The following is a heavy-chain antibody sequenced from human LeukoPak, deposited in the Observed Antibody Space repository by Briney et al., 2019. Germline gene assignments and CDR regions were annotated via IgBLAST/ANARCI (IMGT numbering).Heavy chain of an antibody. CDR2: MNPNSGNT. D-gene: IGHD2-15*01. J-gene: IGHJ4*02. CDR1: GYTFTSYD. V-gene: IGHV1-8*01. Sequence: GASVKVSCKASGYTFTSYDINWVRQAAGQGLEWMGWMNPNSGNTGYAQKFQGRVTMTRNTSISTAHMELSSLRSEDTAVYYCASSGGVAATPFDYWGQGTLVTVSS. CDR3: ASSGGVAATPFDY.